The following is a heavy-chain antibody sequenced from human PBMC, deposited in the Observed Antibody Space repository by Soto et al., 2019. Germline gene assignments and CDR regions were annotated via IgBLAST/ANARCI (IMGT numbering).Heavy chain of an antibody. J-gene: IGHJ6*02. CDR1: GFTFSSHS. D-gene: IGHD3-3*01. Sequence: EVQLVESGGGLVQPGGSLRLSCSSSGFTFSSHSMNWVRQAPGKGLEWVARIDSSGNSIYYADSVKGRFAVSRDNANSSLFLQMNSLRDEDTAVYYCARLQLVEWFFINIDLDRMYVWGQGTTVGVSS. V-gene: IGHV3-48*02. CDR3: ARLQLVEWFFINIDLDRMYV. CDR2: IDSSGNSI.